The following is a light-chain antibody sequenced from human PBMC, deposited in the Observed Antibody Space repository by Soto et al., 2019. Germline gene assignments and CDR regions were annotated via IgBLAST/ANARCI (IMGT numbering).Light chain of an antibody. J-gene: IGKJ5*01. CDR3: QQYNIGRSIT. CDR2: GAS. V-gene: IGKV3-20*01. CDR1: QSVPCSY. Sequence: IVFTQSPGTLSLSPGERATLSCRAIQSVPCSYLAWFQQKPGQAPRLLIYGASSRPTGIPDRFSGSGSGTEFTLTISSLQSEDFAVYYCQQYNIGRSITFGPGTRLEIK.